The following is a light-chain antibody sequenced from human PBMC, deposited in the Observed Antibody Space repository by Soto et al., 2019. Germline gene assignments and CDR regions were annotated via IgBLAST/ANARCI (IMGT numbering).Light chain of an antibody. CDR2: GAS. CDR1: QSVIRN. J-gene: IGKJ1*01. V-gene: IGKV3-15*01. CDR3: QQYHYWPRL. Sequence: EIVTIQSPETLSVFHGESATLSCRASQSVIRNLAWFQQKPGQAPKLIIYGASTRVTGVPARFSGSGSGTEFTLTISSLQSEDVGFYYCQQYHYWPRLVGQGTKVDI.